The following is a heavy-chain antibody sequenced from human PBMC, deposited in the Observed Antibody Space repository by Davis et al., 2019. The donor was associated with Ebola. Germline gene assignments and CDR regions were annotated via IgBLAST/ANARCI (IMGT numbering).Heavy chain of an antibody. D-gene: IGHD2/OR15-2a*01. CDR3: ARVSNPYYYYYYMDA. V-gene: IGHV1-18*01. CDR1: GYNFFTHG. J-gene: IGHJ6*03. CDR2: ISADNGNT. Sequence: ASVKVSCKASGYNFFTHGIGWVRQAPGQGLEWMGWISADNGNTYYAQRFQGRVTMTTDTSTSTAYMELRSLRSDDTAVYYCARVSNPYYYYYYMDAWGKGTTVTVSS.